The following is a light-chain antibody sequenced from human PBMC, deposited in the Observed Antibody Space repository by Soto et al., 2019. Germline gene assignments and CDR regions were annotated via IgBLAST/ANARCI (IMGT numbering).Light chain of an antibody. CDR3: QQYSSYLT. CDR2: TAS. J-gene: IGKJ4*01. CDR1: QSVTSW. V-gene: IGKV1-5*03. Sequence: DIQMTQSPSTLSASVGDRVTITCRASQSVTSWLAWYQQKPGKAPKLLIYTASNLESGVPSRFSGSGSGTEFTLTISSLQPYDFASYYCQQYSSYLTFGGGTKVEIK.